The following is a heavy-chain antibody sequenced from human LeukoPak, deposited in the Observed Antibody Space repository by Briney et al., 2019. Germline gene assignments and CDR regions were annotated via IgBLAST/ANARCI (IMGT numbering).Heavy chain of an antibody. J-gene: IGHJ6*02. V-gene: IGHV1-69*13. D-gene: IGHD2-2*02. CDR3: ARDHGYCSSTSCYTYYYYGMDV. CDR2: VIPIFGTA. Sequence: ASVKVSCKASGGTFSSYAISWVRQAPGQGLEWMGGVIPIFGTANYAQKFQGRVTITADESTSTAYMELSSLRSEDTAVYYCARDHGYCSSTSCYTYYYYGMDVWGQGTTVTVSS. CDR1: GGTFSSYA.